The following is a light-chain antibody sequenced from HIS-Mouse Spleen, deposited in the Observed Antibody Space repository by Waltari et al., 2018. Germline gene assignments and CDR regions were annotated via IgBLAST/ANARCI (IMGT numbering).Light chain of an antibody. CDR3: QQLNSYPPT. CDR1: QGISRD. V-gene: IGKV1-9*01. Sequence: DIQLTQSPSFLSASVGDRVTITCRASQGISRDLAWYQQKPGKTPKLLIYAASTLQSGVPSRFSGSGAGTEFTLTISSLQPEDFATYYCQQLNSYPPTFGQGTKVEIK. CDR2: AAS. J-gene: IGKJ1*01.